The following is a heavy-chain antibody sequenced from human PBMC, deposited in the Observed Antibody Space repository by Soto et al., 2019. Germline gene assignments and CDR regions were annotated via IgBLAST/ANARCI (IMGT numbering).Heavy chain of an antibody. CDR1: GFTFSYYW. CDR2: IHSDGSST. D-gene: IGHD1-26*01. CDR3: ARGDRGAFDL. V-gene: IGHV3-74*01. Sequence: EVQLVESGGGLVRPGGSLRLSCAASGFTFSYYWMHWVRQAPGKGLVWVSRIHSDGSSTTYADFVKGRFIISRDNARHTVDLQMNSVRVDDPAVYYCARGDRGAFDLWGQGTVVTVSS. J-gene: IGHJ3*01.